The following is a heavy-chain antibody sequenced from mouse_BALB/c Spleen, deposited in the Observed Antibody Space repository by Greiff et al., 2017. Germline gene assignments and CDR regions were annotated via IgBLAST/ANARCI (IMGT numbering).Heavy chain of an antibody. Sequence: EVKLMESGGDLVKPGGSLKLSCAASGFTFSSYGMSWVRQTPDKRLEWVATISSGGSYTYYPDSVKGRFTISRDNAKNTLYLQMSSLKSEDTAMYYCARHGILYVNYEKYYFDYWGQGTTLTVSS. V-gene: IGHV5-6*01. CDR1: GFTFSSYG. CDR3: ARHGILYVNYEKYYFDY. D-gene: IGHD2-1*01. J-gene: IGHJ2*01. CDR2: ISSGGSYT.